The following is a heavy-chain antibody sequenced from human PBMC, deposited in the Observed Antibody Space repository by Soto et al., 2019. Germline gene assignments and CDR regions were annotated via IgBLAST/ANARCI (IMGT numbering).Heavy chain of an antibody. J-gene: IGHJ6*02. CDR1: GGTFSSYA. D-gene: IGHD3-22*01. Sequence: GASVKVSCKASGGTFSSYAISWVRQAPGQGXEWMGGIIPIFGTANYAQKFQGRVTITADESTSTAYMELSSLRSEDTAVYYCARDRSNYYDSSGYPHYYYYYGMDVWGQGTTVTVSS. CDR2: IIPIFGTA. CDR3: ARDRSNYYDSSGYPHYYYYYGMDV. V-gene: IGHV1-69*13.